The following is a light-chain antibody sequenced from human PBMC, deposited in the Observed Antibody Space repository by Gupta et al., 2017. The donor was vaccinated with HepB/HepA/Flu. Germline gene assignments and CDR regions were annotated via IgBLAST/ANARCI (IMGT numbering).Light chain of an antibody. CDR3: MQALQTPYT. V-gene: IGKV2-28*01. Sequence: DIVMTQSSLSLPVTLGEAASISCRSSQSLLLHSDGYNYVEWYLQKPGQSPHLLIYLASSRASGVPDRFSGSGSGTDFTLKISRVEAEDVGVYYCMQALQTPYTFGQGTKLEIK. J-gene: IGKJ2*01. CDR1: QSLLLHSDGYNY. CDR2: LAS.